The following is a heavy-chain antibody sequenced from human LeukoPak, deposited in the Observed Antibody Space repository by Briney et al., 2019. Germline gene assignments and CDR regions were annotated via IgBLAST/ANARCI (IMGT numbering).Heavy chain of an antibody. Sequence: PGGSRDLSGAAPGFTFGSYWMHWFRKAPGKGLGWVSRIKSDGSTNYADSVKGRFTISRDNAKNTVSLQMNSLRAEDTGVYYCARAPSEIGGYYPEYFRHWGQGTLVTVSS. CDR2: IKSDGST. J-gene: IGHJ1*01. CDR3: ARAPSEIGGYYPEYFRH. CDR1: GFTFGSYW. V-gene: IGHV3-74*01. D-gene: IGHD3-22*01.